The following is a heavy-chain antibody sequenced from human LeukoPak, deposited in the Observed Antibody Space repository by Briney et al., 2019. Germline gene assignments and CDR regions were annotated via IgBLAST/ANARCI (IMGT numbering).Heavy chain of an antibody. J-gene: IGHJ4*02. D-gene: IGHD3-22*01. V-gene: IGHV3-30*03. CDR2: ISYDGSKT. CDR3: ARKLLHYDSSGPSFDY. Sequence: GGSLRLSCAASGFTFSSYGMHWVRQAPGKGLEWVAIISYDGSKTYYADSVKGRFTISRDNSKNTLYLQMNSLRAEDTAVYYCARKLLHYDSSGPSFDYWGQGTLVTVSP. CDR1: GFTFSSYG.